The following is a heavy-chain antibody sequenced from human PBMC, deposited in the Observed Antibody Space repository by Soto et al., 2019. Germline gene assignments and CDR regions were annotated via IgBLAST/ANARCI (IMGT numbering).Heavy chain of an antibody. D-gene: IGHD6-6*01. CDR3: ARAPYSSSSLGWCDP. CDR2: ISSSSSYI. V-gene: IGHV3-21*01. CDR1: GFTFSSYS. J-gene: IGHJ5*02. Sequence: EVQLVESGGGLVKPGGSLRLSCAASGFTFSSYSMNWVRQAPGKGLEWVSSISSSSSYIYYADSVKGRFTISRDNAKNSLYLQMNSLRAEDTAVYYCARAPYSSSSLGWCDPWGQGTLVTVSS.